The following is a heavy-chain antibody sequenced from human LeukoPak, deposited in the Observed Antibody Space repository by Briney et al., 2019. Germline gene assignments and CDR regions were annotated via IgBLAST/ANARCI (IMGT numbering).Heavy chain of an antibody. Sequence: SETLSLTCTVSGGSMSNYYWSWIRQPAGKGLEWVGHIYTSGTTNYNPSLKSRVTISVDKSKNQFSLKLSSVTAADTAVYYCARVTGSWHIDYWGQGTLVTVSS. CDR3: ARVTGSWHIDY. J-gene: IGHJ4*02. CDR2: IYTSGTT. D-gene: IGHD1-14*01. CDR1: GGSMSNYY. V-gene: IGHV4-4*07.